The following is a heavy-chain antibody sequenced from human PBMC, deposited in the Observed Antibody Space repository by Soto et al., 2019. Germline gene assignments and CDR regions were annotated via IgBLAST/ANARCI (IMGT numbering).Heavy chain of an antibody. CDR3: ARHPMATRLDY. Sequence: PSETLSLTCTVSGGSISSSSYYWGWIRQPPGKGLEWIGSIYYNGSTYYNPSLKSRVTISVDTSKNQFSLKLSSVTAADTAVYYCARHPMATRLDYWGQGTLVTVSS. V-gene: IGHV4-39*01. CDR1: GGSISSSSYY. D-gene: IGHD5-12*01. CDR2: IYYNGST. J-gene: IGHJ4*02.